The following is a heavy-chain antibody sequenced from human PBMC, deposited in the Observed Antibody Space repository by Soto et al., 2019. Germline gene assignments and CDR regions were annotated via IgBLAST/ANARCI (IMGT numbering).Heavy chain of an antibody. CDR2: IIPMSGTA. CDR3: ARVNTYSTSSRWTYSFDY. CDR1: GDTFSSYA. Sequence: SVKVSCKASGDTFSSYAISWVRQAPGQGLEWMGGIIPMSGTANYAQKFQGRVTITADKSTRTVYMKLSSLRSEDTAVYYCARVNTYSTSSRWTYSFDYWGQGTLVTVSS. J-gene: IGHJ4*02. V-gene: IGHV1-69*06. D-gene: IGHD6-6*01.